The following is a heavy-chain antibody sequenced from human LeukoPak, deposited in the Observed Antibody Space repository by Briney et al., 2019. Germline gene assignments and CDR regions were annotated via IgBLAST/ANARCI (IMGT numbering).Heavy chain of an antibody. V-gene: IGHV1-69*04. CDR1: GGTFSSYT. CDR3: AREAIFGVVIIGNWFDP. Sequence: SVTVSCKASGGTFSSYTISWVRQAPGQGLEWMGRIIPILGIANYAQKSQGRVTITADKSTSKAYMEQSSLRSEDTAVYYCAREAIFGVVIIGNWFDPWGQGTLVTVSS. CDR2: IIPILGIA. J-gene: IGHJ5*02. D-gene: IGHD3-3*01.